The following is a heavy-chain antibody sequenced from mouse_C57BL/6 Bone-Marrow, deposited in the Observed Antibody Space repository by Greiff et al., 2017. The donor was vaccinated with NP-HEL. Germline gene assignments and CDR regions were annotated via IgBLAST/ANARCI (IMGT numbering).Heavy chain of an antibody. CDR2: IDPNSGGT. CDR1: GYTFTSYW. D-gene: IGHD2-3*01. J-gene: IGHJ2*01. Sequence: LMEPGAELVQPGASVQLSCKASGYTFTSYWMHWVKQRPGRGLEWIGRIDPNSGGTTYNEKFKSKATLTVDKPSSTAYMQLSSLTSEDSAVYYCARDDGYYEDDWGKGTTLTVSS. CDR3: ARDDGYYEDD. V-gene: IGHV1-72*01.